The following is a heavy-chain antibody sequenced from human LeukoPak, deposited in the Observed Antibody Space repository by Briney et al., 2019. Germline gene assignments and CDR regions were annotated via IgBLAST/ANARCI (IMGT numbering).Heavy chain of an antibody. J-gene: IGHJ4*02. CDR3: TTELGLSFGVRYFDH. D-gene: IGHD3-10*01. CDR2: IKSKSDGETT. Sequence: GGSLSLSCAASGFTFSNAWMSWVRQAPGRGLAWVGHIKSKSDGETTGYAAPVKGRFTISRDDSKNMLYPQMNSLKTEDTAEYYCTTELGLSFGVRYFDHWGQGTSATVSS. CDR1: GFTFSNAW. V-gene: IGHV3-15*01.